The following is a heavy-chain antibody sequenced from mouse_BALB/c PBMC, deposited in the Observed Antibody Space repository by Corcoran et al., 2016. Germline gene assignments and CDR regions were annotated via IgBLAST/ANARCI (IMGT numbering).Heavy chain of an antibody. J-gene: IGHJ1*01. CDR1: GYSFTDYI. Sequence: EIQLQQTGPELVKPGGSVKISCKASGYSFTDYIMVWVKQSHGKSLEWIGNINPYYGSTSYNLKFKGKATLTVDKSSSTAYMQLKSLTSEDSAVYYGAFYYGDWYFDVWGAGTTVTVSS. CDR2: INPYYGST. D-gene: IGHD2-13*01. V-gene: IGHV1-39*01. CDR3: AFYYGDWYFDV.